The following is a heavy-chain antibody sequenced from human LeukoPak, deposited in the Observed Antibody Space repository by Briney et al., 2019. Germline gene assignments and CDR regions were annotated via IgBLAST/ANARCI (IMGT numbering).Heavy chain of an antibody. CDR2: ISGSGGST. V-gene: IGHV3-23*01. D-gene: IGHD2-15*01. J-gene: IGHJ4*02. CDR3: AKGVGYCSGGSCQQFDY. Sequence: GGSLRLSCAASGFTFSSYGMSWVRQAPGNGLEWGSAISGSGGSTYYADSVKGRFTISRDNSKNTLYLQMNSLRAEDTAVYYCAKGVGYCSGGSCQQFDYWGQGTLVTVSS. CDR1: GFTFSSYG.